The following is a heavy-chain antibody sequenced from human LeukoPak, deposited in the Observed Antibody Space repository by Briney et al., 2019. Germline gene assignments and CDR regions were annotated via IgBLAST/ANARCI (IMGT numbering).Heavy chain of an antibody. D-gene: IGHD1-26*01. CDR2: INPNSGGT. V-gene: IGHV1-2*02. CDR3: ARTIVGAIDY. CDR1: GYTFTGYY. J-gene: IGHJ4*02. Sequence: ASVKVSCKASGYTFTGYYMHWVRQVPGQGLEWMGWINPNSGGTNYAQKFQGRVTMTTDTSTSTAYMELRSLRSDDTAVYYCARTIVGAIDYWGQGTLVTVSS.